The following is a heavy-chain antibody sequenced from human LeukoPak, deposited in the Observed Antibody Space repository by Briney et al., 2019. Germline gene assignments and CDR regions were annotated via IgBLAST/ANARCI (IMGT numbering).Heavy chain of an antibody. Sequence: GESLKISCKGSGYIFTTYWIAWVRQMPGKGLEWMGIIYPGDSDTRYSPSFQGQVTFSADKSISTAYLQWSSLKASDTAVYYCARRGGGGYNTYYFDFWGQGTLVTVSS. D-gene: IGHD5-24*01. V-gene: IGHV5-51*01. J-gene: IGHJ4*02. CDR3: ARRGGGGYNTYYFDF. CDR2: IYPGDSDT. CDR1: GYIFTTYW.